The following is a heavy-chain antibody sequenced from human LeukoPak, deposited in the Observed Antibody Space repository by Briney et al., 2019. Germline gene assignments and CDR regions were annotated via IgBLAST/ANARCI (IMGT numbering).Heavy chain of an antibody. CDR1: GFTVSSNY. V-gene: IGHV3-66*04. D-gene: IGHD3-22*01. CDR3: ARPNYDSSGHHDY. Sequence: GGSLRLSCAASGFTVSSNYMSWVRQAPGKGLEWVSVIYSGGSTYYADSVKGRFTIPRDNSKNTLYLQMNSLRAEDTAVYYCARPNYDSSGHHDYWGQGTLVTVSS. J-gene: IGHJ4*02. CDR2: IYSGGST.